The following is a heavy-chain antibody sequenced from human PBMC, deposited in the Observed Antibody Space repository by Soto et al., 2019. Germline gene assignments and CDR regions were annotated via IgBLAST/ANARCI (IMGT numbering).Heavy chain of an antibody. CDR1: GFTFTNAW. CDR3: ATDPWAVFGVGALTSRKVDY. V-gene: IGHV3-15*01. J-gene: IGHJ4*02. D-gene: IGHD3-3*01. Sequence: EVQLVESGGGLVKPGGSLRLSCAASGFTFTNAWMNWVRQAPGKGLEWVGRIKSITHGGTTDYAAPVKGRFTISRDDSKNTLYLQRNSLKTEDTAFYYCATDPWAVFGVGALTSRKVDYWGQATLVTVPS. CDR2: IKSITHGGTT.